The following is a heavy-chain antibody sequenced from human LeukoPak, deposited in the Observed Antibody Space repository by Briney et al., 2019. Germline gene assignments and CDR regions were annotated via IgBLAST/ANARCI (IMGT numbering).Heavy chain of an antibody. CDR2: INPNSGGT. D-gene: IGHD1-26*01. J-gene: IGHJ4*02. CDR3: TRVYSGSLFDY. CDR1: GYTFTDYY. Sequence: ASVKVSCKASGYTFTDYYMHWVRQAPGQGREWMGWINPNSGGTNYAQNFQGRVTMTRDTSISAAYMELSRLRSDDTAVYYCTRVYSGSLFDYWGQGTLVTVSS. V-gene: IGHV1-2*02.